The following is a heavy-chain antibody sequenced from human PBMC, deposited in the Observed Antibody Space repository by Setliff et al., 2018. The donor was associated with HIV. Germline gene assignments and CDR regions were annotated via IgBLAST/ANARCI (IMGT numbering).Heavy chain of an antibody. CDR3: AAVFTGEPGRSLDY. CDR2: ISSSGSYI. J-gene: IGHJ4*02. D-gene: IGHD1-26*01. V-gene: IGHV3-21*01. Sequence: GESLRLSCTVSGFTFISSTMNWVRQAPGKGLEWVASISSSGSYIHYADSLKGRFTISRDNAKNSQYLLMGDLRAEDTAVYYCAAVFTGEPGRSLDYWGQGTPVTVSS. CDR1: GFTFISST.